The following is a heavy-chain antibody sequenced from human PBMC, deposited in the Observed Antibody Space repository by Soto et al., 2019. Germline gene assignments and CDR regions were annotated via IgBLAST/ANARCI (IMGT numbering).Heavy chain of an antibody. J-gene: IGHJ4*02. CDR2: IYYSRST. V-gene: IGHV4-39*01. Sequence: QLQLQESGPGLVKPSETLSLTCTVSGGSISSSSYYWGWIRQPPGKGLEWIGSIYYSRSTYYNPSLKSRVTISVDTSKNQFALKLSSVTAADTAVYYCARGREGYCSGGSCQRGDYFDYWGQGTLVTVSS. CDR1: GGSISSSSYY. CDR3: ARGREGYCSGGSCQRGDYFDY. D-gene: IGHD2-15*01.